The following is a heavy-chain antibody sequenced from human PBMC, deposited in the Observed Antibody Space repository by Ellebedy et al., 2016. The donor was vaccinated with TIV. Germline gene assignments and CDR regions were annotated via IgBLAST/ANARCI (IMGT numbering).Heavy chain of an antibody. CDR3: ARTIVAPSSLDY. V-gene: IGHV3-74*01. J-gene: IGHJ4*02. D-gene: IGHD5-12*01. CDR1: GFSFRNHW. Sequence: GGSLRLXXAASGFSFRNHWMHWVRQAPGKGLVWVARINPDGSSTTYADSVRGRFTISRDNAKNTLDLEMKSLRGDDTAVYYCARTIVAPSSLDYWGQGILVTVSS. CDR2: INPDGSST.